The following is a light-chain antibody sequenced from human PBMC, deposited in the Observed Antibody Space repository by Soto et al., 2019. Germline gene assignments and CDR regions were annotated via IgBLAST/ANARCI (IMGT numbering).Light chain of an antibody. J-gene: IGKJ1*01. CDR2: GAS. CDR3: QQYNNWPTWT. Sequence: EIVMTQSPATLSVSLGERVTLSCRARQSVGSNLAWYQQKPGQAPRLLIYGASTRATGIPARFSGSGSETEFTLTISSLQAEDSAVYFCQQYNNWPTWTFGQGTKVDIK. V-gene: IGKV3-15*01. CDR1: QSVGSN.